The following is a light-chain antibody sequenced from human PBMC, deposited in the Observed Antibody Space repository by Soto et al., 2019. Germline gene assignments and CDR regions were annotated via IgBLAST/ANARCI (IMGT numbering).Light chain of an antibody. V-gene: IGKV3D-15*01. CDR3: QQCDSWPLT. CDR2: GAS. CDR1: QSVDRN. Sequence: EIVMTQSPGTLSVSTEEGATLSCRASQSVDRNLAWYQQKPGQAPRLLIYGASTRPTGIPDRFSGSGSGTEFSLTISSLQSEDFAVYYCQQCDSWPLTFGGGTKVDIK. J-gene: IGKJ4*01.